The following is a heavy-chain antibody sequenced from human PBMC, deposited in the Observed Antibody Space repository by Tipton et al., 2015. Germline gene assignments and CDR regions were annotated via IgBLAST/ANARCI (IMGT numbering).Heavy chain of an antibody. CDR1: GGSFSGYY. Sequence: TLSLTCAVYGGSFSGYYWSWIRQPPGKGLEWIGEINHSGSTNYNPSLKSRVTISVDTSKNQFSLKLSSVTAADTAVYYCARFLGVVTDAFDIWGQGTTVTVSS. CDR3: ARFLGVVTDAFDI. CDR2: INHSGST. J-gene: IGHJ3*02. D-gene: IGHD3-3*01. V-gene: IGHV4-34*01.